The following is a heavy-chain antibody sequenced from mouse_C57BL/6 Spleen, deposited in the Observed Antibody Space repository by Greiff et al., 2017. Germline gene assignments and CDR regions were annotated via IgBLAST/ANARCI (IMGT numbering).Heavy chain of an antibody. V-gene: IGHV1-7*01. CDR3: ARRAPYYGSSPGDAMDY. D-gene: IGHD1-1*01. Sequence: VQLQESGAELAKPGASVKLSCKASGYTFTSYWMHWVKQRPGQGLEWIGYINPSSGYTKYNQKFKDKATLTADKSSSTAYMQLSSLTYDDSAVYYCARRAPYYGSSPGDAMDYWGQGTSVTVSS. J-gene: IGHJ4*01. CDR1: GYTFTSYW. CDR2: INPSSGYT.